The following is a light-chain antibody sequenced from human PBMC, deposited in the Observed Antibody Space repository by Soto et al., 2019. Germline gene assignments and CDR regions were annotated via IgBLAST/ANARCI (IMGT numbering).Light chain of an antibody. CDR3: LFFYGGIGV. CDR1: TGAVTSTHY. V-gene: IGLV7-46*01. Sequence: QSVVTQEPSLTVSPGGTVTVTCGSSTGAVTSTHYPYWIQEKPGQAPKTLIYDTSNKNSWTPARFSGSLLGGKAALTLSGAQPDDEAEYYCLFFYGGIGVFGGGTKLTVL. J-gene: IGLJ2*01. CDR2: DTS.